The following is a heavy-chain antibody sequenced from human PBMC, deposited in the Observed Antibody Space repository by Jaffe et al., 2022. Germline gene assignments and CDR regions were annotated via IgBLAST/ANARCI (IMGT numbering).Heavy chain of an antibody. Sequence: EVQLVESGGGLVQPGGSLRLSCGASGFSFSSYWMHWVRQAPGKGLVWVSHIFTDGSGTSYADSVKGRFTISRDNAKNTLYLQMNGLRAEDTAVYYCARGRQLAFDIWGQGTMVTVSS. CDR2: IFTDGSGT. CDR1: GFSFSSYW. V-gene: IGHV3-74*01. J-gene: IGHJ3*02. D-gene: IGHD5-18*01. CDR3: ARGRQLAFDI.